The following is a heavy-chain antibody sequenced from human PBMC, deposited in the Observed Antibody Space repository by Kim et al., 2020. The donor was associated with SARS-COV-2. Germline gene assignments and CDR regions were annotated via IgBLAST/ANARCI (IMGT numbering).Heavy chain of an antibody. CDR3: ARVDQYDSSGYYLDY. V-gene: IGHV1-69*01. Sequence: KKFQGRVTITADESTSTAYMELSSLRSEDTAVYYCARVDQYDSSGYYLDYWGQGTLVTVSS. J-gene: IGHJ4*02. D-gene: IGHD3-22*01.